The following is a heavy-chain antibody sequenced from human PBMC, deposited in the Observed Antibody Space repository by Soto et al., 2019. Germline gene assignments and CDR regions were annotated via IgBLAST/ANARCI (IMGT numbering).Heavy chain of an antibody. CDR3: ARESEDLTSNFDY. CDR1: GLTFTRYS. J-gene: IGHJ4*02. V-gene: IGHV3-21*06. CDR2: ISSTTNYI. Sequence: GGSLRLSCAASGLTFTRYSMNWVRQAPGKGLEWVSSISSTTNYIYYGDSMKGRFTISRDNAKNSLYLEMNSLRAEDTAVYYCARESEDLTSNFDYWGQGTLVTVSS.